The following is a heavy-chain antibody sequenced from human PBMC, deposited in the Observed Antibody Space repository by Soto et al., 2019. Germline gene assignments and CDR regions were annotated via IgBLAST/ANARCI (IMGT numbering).Heavy chain of an antibody. CDR3: ARESEDLTSNFDY. CDR1: GLTFTRYS. J-gene: IGHJ4*02. V-gene: IGHV3-21*06. CDR2: ISSTTNYI. Sequence: GGSLRLSCAASGLTFTRYSMNWVRQAPGKGLEWVSSISSTTNYIYYGDSMKGRFTISRDNAKNSLYLEMNSLRAEDTAVYYCARESEDLTSNFDYWGQGTLVTVSS.